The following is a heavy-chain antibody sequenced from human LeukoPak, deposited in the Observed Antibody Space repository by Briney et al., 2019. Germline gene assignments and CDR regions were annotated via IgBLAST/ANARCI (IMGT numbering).Heavy chain of an antibody. CDR1: GVSFNDYY. Sequence: SETLSLTCAVSGVSFNDYYWSWVRQTPGKGLEWIGEINHSGYTNDSPSLKSRVTLSIDTSKNQFSLSLTSVTAADTALYYCARWYCSNNICFHMDVWGKGTTVTVFS. V-gene: IGHV4-34*10. CDR2: INHSGYT. CDR3: ARWYCSNNICFHMDV. D-gene: IGHD2-8*01. J-gene: IGHJ6*03.